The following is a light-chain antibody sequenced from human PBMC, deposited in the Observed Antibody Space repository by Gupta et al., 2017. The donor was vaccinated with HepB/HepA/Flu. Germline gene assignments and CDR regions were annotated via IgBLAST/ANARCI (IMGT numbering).Light chain of an antibody. CDR2: ETN. V-gene: IGLV1-51*02. Sequence: QSVLTQPPSLSAAPGPQVTISCSGNKSNIANNYVSWYQQAPGTAPKLLIYETNKRPSGIRDRFSGSKSGTSATLDITGLQTGDEADYYCGSYDTTLASVVFGGGTKVTVL. CDR1: KSNIANNY. J-gene: IGLJ2*01. CDR3: GSYDTTLASVV.